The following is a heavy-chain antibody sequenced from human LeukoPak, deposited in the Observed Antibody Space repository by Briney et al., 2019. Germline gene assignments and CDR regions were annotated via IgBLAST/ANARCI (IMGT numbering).Heavy chain of an antibody. CDR2: INPNSGGT. CDR3: ARDLRYGSGSYYNASHYYYMDV. J-gene: IGHJ6*03. Sequence: ASVKVSCKTSGYTFTDYYIHWVRQAPGQGLEWMGWINPNSGGTNYAQKFQGRVTMTRDTSISTAYMELSRLRSDDTAVYYCARDLRYGSGSYYNASHYYYMDVWGKGTTVTVSS. CDR1: GYTFTDYY. D-gene: IGHD3-10*01. V-gene: IGHV1-2*02.